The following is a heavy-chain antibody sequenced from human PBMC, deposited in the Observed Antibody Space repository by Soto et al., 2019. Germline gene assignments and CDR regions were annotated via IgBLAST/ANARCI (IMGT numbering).Heavy chain of an antibody. Sequence: EVQLLESGGGLVQPGGSLRLSCAASGFTPNIFAMSWVRQAPGKGLEWVSAVSGSGAVTYYTDSVRGRFTISRDNSRSTLYLQMSRLRAEETAVYYCGMADSSGYYYETHWGQGTLVTVSS. CDR1: GFTPNIFA. CDR3: GMADSSGYYYETH. D-gene: IGHD3-22*01. V-gene: IGHV3-23*01. J-gene: IGHJ4*02. CDR2: VSGSGAVT.